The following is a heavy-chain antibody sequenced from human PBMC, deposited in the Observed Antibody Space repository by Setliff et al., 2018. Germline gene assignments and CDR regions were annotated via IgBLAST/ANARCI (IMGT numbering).Heavy chain of an antibody. CDR1: GGSISSGDYY. CDR2: IYSSGST. CDR3: ARDVEVGGWYFDL. J-gene: IGHJ2*01. D-gene: IGHD1-26*01. V-gene: IGHV4-30-4*08. Sequence: NPSETLSLTCTVSGGSISSGDYYWSWIRQPPGKGLEWIGYIYSSGSTYYNPSLKSRVTISVDTSKNHFSLKLNSVTAADTAVYYCARDVEVGGWYFDLWGHGTLVTVSS.